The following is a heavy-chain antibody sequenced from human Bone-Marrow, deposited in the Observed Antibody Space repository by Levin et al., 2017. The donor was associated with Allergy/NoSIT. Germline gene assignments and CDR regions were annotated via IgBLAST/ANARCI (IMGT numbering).Heavy chain of an antibody. CDR1: GFTFSNYW. CDR3: VRDCARCSSPGDEFEC. V-gene: IGHV3-74*03. J-gene: IGHJ4*02. CDR2: INEGGTFI. D-gene: IGHD2-2*01. Sequence: LSLTCATSGFTFSNYWMHWVRQAPGKGLVWVARINEGGTFITYADSVKGRFTISRDNARNTLYLQMHSLRVEETAVNYCVRDCARCSSPGDEFECGGQGTLVTV.